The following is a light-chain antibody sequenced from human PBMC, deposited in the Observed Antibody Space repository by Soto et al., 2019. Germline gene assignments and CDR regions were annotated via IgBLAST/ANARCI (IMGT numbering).Light chain of an antibody. Sequence: EIVLTQSPGTLSLSPVSRATLSCRASQSVSSSYLAWHQQKPGQTPRLLIYGASSRATGIPDRFSGSGSGTDFTLTISRLEPEDFAVYYCQQHGSSPITFGQGTRLEIK. V-gene: IGKV3-20*01. CDR2: GAS. J-gene: IGKJ5*01. CDR1: QSVSSSY. CDR3: QQHGSSPIT.